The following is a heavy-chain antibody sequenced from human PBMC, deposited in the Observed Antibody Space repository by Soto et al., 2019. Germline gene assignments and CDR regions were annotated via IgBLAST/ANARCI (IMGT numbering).Heavy chain of an antibody. CDR2: ISYDGSNK. Sequence: GGSLRLSCAASGFTFSSYGMHWVRQAPGKGLEWVAVISYDGSNKYYADSVKGRFTISRDNSKNTLYLQMNSLRAEDTAVYYCAKGGRGDFWSGYYTYYYYGMDVWG. J-gene: IGHJ6*02. D-gene: IGHD3-3*01. CDR3: AKGGRGDFWSGYYTYYYYGMDV. V-gene: IGHV3-30*18. CDR1: GFTFSSYG.